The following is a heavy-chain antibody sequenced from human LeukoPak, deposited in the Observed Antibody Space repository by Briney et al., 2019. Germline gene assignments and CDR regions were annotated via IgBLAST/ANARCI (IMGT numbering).Heavy chain of an antibody. V-gene: IGHV4-34*01. CDR2: INHSGST. J-gene: IGHJ3*02. CDR3: ARESNYYDSSGYCSEAFDI. Sequence: SETLSLTCVVYGGSFSDYYWSWIRQPPGKGLEWIGEINHSGSTNYNPSLKSRVTISVDTSKNQFSLRLSSVTAADTAVYSCARESNYYDSSGYCSEAFDIWGQGTMVTVSS. CDR1: GGSFSDYY. D-gene: IGHD3-22*01.